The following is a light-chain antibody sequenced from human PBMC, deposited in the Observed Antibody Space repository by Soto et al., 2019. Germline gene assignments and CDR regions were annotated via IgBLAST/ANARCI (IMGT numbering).Light chain of an antibody. CDR2: GAS. J-gene: IGKJ1*01. CDR1: QSVSSN. CDR3: QQNNNWWT. V-gene: IGKV3-15*01. Sequence: EIVMTQSPATLSVSPGERATLSCRASQSVSSNLARYQQKPGQAPRLLIYGASTRATGIPARFSGSGSGTEFTLTISSLQSEDFAVYYCQQNNNWWTFGQGTKVEIK.